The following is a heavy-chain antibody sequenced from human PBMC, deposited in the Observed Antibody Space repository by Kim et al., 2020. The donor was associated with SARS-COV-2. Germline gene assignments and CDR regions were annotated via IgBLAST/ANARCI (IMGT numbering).Heavy chain of an antibody. V-gene: IGHV3-7*03. D-gene: IGHD3-16*02. CDR1: GFTLSSYY. CDR3: ARDEAGFGELLFH. J-gene: IGHJ4*02. CDR2: INDDGNFK. Sequence: GGSLRLSCAASGFTLSSYYMSWVRQAPGKGLKWVAQINDDGNFKNYVDSVRGRFTISKDRAKNSMSLQMNSLRVEDTAVYFCARDEAGFGELLFHWGQG.